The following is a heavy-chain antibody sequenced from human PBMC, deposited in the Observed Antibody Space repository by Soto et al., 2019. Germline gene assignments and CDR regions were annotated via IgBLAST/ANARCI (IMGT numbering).Heavy chain of an antibody. J-gene: IGHJ5*02. CDR2: INHSGST. V-gene: IGHV4-34*01. D-gene: IGHD6-13*01. CDR1: GGSFSGDY. Sequence: ETLSRTGAVYGGSFSGDYWSGIRPPPGKGLEWIGEINHSGSTNYNPSLKSRVTISVDTSKNQFSLKLSSVTAADTAVYYCARVFIAAAGTQDWFAPWAQGTPVTVYS. CDR3: ARVFIAAAGTQDWFAP.